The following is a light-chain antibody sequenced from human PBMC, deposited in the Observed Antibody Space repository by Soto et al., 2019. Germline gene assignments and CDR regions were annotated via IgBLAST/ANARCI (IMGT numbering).Light chain of an antibody. J-gene: IGKJ1*01. V-gene: IGKV1-5*03. CDR1: QTISSW. Sequence: DIQMTQSPSTLSGSVGDRVTITCRASQTISSWLAWYQQKPGKAPKLLNYKASTLKSGVPSRFSGSGSGTEFTLTNSSLQPDDFATYYCQHYNRYSEAFGQGTKVELK. CDR2: KAS. CDR3: QHYNRYSEA.